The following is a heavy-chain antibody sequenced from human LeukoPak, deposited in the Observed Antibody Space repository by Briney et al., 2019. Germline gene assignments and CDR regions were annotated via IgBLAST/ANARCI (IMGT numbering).Heavy chain of an antibody. Sequence: ASVKVSCKASGYTFTGYYMHWVRQAPGQGLEWMGWINPNSGGTNYAQKFQGRVTMTRDTSNSTAYMELSRLRSDDTAVYYCARDDWQQLTRGIDYWGQGTLVTVSS. D-gene: IGHD6-13*01. J-gene: IGHJ4*02. CDR2: INPNSGGT. CDR1: GYTFTGYY. CDR3: ARDDWQQLTRGIDY. V-gene: IGHV1-2*02.